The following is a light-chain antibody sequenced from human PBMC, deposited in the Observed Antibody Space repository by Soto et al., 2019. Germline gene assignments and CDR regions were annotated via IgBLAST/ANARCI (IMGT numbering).Light chain of an antibody. CDR2: KVS. J-gene: IGKJ4*01. Sequence: DVVLTQSPLSLPVTLGQPASISCRSSQSLVYSDGNTYLNWFQQRPDQSPRRLIYKVSNRDSGVPDRFSGSGSGTDFTLKISRVEAEDVGVDYCMQGTHGHPFTFGGGTKVEIK. V-gene: IGKV2-30*01. CDR3: MQGTHGHPFT. CDR1: QSLVYSDGNTY.